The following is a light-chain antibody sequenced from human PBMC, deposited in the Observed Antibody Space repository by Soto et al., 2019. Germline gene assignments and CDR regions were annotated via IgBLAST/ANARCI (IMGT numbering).Light chain of an antibody. CDR2: DAT. Sequence: QSVLTQPRSVSGSPGQSVTISCTGTSSDVGGFKYVSWYQQHPGKAPKLIIFDATERPSGVPDRFSGSKSGYTASLTISGLRGDDEADYYCCSYAANYVRFGGGTKLTVL. CDR3: CSYAANYVR. V-gene: IGLV2-11*01. J-gene: IGLJ2*01. CDR1: SSDVGGFKY.